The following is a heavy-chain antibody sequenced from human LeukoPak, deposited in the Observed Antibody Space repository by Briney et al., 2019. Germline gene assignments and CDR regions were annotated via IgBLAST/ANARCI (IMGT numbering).Heavy chain of an antibody. CDR1: GFTFSSSA. D-gene: IGHD2-2*02. CDR2: ISGSGGST. V-gene: IGHV3-23*01. J-gene: IGHJ4*02. CDR3: AKDAHCSSTSCYSPYY. Sequence: PGGSLRLSCAASGFTFSSSAMSWVRQAPGKGLEWVSAISGSGGSTYYADSVKGRFTISRDNSKNTLYLQMNSLRAEDTAVYYCAKDAHCSSTSCYSPYYWGQGTLVTVSS.